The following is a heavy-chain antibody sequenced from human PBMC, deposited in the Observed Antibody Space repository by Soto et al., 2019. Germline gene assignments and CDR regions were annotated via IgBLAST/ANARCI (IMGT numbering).Heavy chain of an antibody. V-gene: IGHV4-61*01. CDR1: GGSVSSGSYY. CDR2: IYYSGST. J-gene: IGHJ5*02. D-gene: IGHD6-19*01. CDR3: ARERAVAGTGGNWFDP. Sequence: SETLSLTCTVSGGSVSSGSYYWSWIRQPPGKGLEWIGYIYYSGSTNYNPSLKSRVTISVDTSKNQFSLKLSSVTAADTAVYYCARERAVAGTGGNWFDPWGQGTLVTVSS.